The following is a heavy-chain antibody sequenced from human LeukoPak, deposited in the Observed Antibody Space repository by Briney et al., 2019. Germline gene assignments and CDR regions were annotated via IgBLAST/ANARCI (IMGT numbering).Heavy chain of an antibody. V-gene: IGHV4-59*08. J-gene: IGHJ4*02. CDR1: GGSISSYY. Sequence: SETLFLTCTVSGGSISSYYWSWIRQPPGKGLEWIGNIYYSGSTNYNPSLKSRVTISVDTSKNQFSLKLSSVTAADTAVYYCARLGSGYDFDYWGQGTLVTVSS. CDR2: IYYSGST. D-gene: IGHD5-12*01. CDR3: ARLGSGYDFDY.